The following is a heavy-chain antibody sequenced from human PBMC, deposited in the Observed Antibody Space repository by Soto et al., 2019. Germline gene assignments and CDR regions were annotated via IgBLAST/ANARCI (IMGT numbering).Heavy chain of an antibody. J-gene: IGHJ6*02. CDR3: AKDLHDFASFFFYGMDV. D-gene: IGHD2-21*02. CDR2: IIYDGSKK. V-gene: IGHV3-30*18. Sequence: PWGSLRLSCAASGFRFSSSGMHCFRQAPGKWLEWVAVIIYDGSKKEYADSVKGRFTVSRDNSKDTVYLQMNNLRPEDTGVYYCAKDLHDFASFFFYGMDVWGQGTSVTVSS. CDR1: GFRFSSSG.